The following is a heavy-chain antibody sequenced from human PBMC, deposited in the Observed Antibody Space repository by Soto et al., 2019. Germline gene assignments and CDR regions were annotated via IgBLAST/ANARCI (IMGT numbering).Heavy chain of an antibody. V-gene: IGHV3-74*01. Sequence: EVQLVESGGGLVQPGGSLRLSCAASGFTFTDYWMHWVRQVPGEGLVWVSRVKYDVSSTNYADSVKGRFTISRDNAKNTLYLQMTSLRNEDTAVYFCARGARGYYYMDVWGKGTTVTVSS. CDR1: GFTFTDYW. J-gene: IGHJ6*03. CDR3: ARGARGYYYMDV. CDR2: VKYDVSST. D-gene: IGHD3-10*01.